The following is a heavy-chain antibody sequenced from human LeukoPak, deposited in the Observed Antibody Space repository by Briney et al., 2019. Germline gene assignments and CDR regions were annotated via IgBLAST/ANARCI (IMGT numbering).Heavy chain of an antibody. V-gene: IGHV3-66*01. Sequence: GGSLRLSCAVSGFRVTNDYMNWVRQAPGKGLEWVSIIYAGGSTYYADSVKGRFTISRDNSKNTLYLQMNSLRAEDTAVYYCARAAGDRIGYHDLWGRGTLVTVSS. J-gene: IGHJ2*01. D-gene: IGHD7-27*01. CDR1: GFRVTNDY. CDR3: ARAAGDRIGYHDL. CDR2: IYAGGST.